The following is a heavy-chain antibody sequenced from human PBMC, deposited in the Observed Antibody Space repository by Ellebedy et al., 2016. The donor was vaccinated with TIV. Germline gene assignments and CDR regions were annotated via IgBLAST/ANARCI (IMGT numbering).Heavy chain of an antibody. CDR2: IYHSGST. Sequence: SETLSLXXTVSGYSISSGYYWGWIRQPPGKGLEWIGSIYHSGSTYYNPSLKSRVTISVDTSKNQFSLKLSSVTAADTAVYYCARDREYKGGKFDYWGQGTLVTVSS. CDR1: GYSISSGYY. CDR3: ARDREYKGGKFDY. V-gene: IGHV4-38-2*02. D-gene: IGHD1-1*01. J-gene: IGHJ4*02.